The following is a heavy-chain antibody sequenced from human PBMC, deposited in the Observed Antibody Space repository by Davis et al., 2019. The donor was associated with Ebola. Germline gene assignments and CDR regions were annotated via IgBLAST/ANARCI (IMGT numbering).Heavy chain of an antibody. CDR1: GFTSSDYY. J-gene: IGHJ4*02. V-gene: IGHV3-11*04. CDR3: ARAYSSSSPPHC. CDR2: ISSSDSTI. D-gene: IGHD6-6*01. Sequence: PWGSLSLSCAASGFTSSDYYMSWIRQAPGKGMEWVSYISSSDSTIYYADSVKGRFTISRDNAKNSLYLQMNSLRAEDTAVYYCARAYSSSSPPHCWGQGTLVTVSS.